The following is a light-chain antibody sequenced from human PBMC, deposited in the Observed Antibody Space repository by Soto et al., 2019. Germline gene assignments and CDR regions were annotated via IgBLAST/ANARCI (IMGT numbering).Light chain of an antibody. J-gene: IGKJ3*01. Sequence: DIQMTQSPSSLSASVGDRVTITCQASQDITNYLNWYQQKPGEAPKLLIYDASNLETGVPSRFSGSGYGTDFTFTISSLQPENIATYYCLQYDISPVFGPGTKVDIK. CDR1: QDITNY. CDR2: DAS. CDR3: LQYDISPV. V-gene: IGKV1-33*01.